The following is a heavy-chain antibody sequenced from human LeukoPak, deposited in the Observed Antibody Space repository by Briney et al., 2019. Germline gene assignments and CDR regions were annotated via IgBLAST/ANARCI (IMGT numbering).Heavy chain of an antibody. CDR3: ARDQRYCSGGSCYPDWFDP. D-gene: IGHD2-15*01. V-gene: IGHV1-2*02. J-gene: IGHJ5*02. Sequence: GASVTVSCKASGYTFTGYYMHWVRQAPGQGLEWMGWISPNSGGTNYAPQFQGRVTMTRDTSISTAYMELSRLRSDDTAVYYCARDQRYCSGGSCYPDWFDPWDQGTLVTVSS. CDR1: GYTFTGYY. CDR2: ISPNSGGT.